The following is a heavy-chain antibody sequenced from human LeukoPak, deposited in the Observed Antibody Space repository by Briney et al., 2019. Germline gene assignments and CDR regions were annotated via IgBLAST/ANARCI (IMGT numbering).Heavy chain of an antibody. CDR3: ARGVQYYYDSSGWRPFDL. V-gene: IGHV1-8*03. J-gene: IGHJ3*01. Sequence: GASVKVSCKASGYTFTSYDINWVRQATGQGLEWMGWMNPNSGNTGYAQKFQGRDAITRNTSISTAYMELSSLRSEDTAVYYCARGVQYYYDSSGWRPFDLWGQGTMVTVSS. CDR2: MNPNSGNT. CDR1: GYTFTSYD. D-gene: IGHD3-22*01.